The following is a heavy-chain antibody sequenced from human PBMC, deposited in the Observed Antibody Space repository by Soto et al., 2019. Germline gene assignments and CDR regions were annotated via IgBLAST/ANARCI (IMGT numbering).Heavy chain of an antibody. J-gene: IGHJ5*02. Sequence: SETLSLTCAVYGGSCSGYYWSWIRQPPGKGLEWIGEINHSGSTNYNPSLKSRVTISVDTSKNQFSLKLSSVTAADTAVYYCARHSLALRKNNWFDPWGQGIMVTVSS. D-gene: IGHD3-3*02. CDR3: ARHSLALRKNNWFDP. CDR1: GGSCSGYY. V-gene: IGHV4-34*01. CDR2: INHSGST.